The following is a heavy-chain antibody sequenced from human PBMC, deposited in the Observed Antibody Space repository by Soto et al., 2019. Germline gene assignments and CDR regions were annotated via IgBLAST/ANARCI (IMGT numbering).Heavy chain of an antibody. J-gene: IGHJ4*02. CDR2: INAGNGNT. Sequence: ASVKVSCKASGYTFTSYAIHWVRQAPEQRLEWMGWINAGNGNTKYSQKFQGRVTITRDTSASTAYMELSSLRSEDTAVYYCARGQVSTTLHFDYWGQGTLVTVSS. CDR3: ARGQVSTTLHFDY. V-gene: IGHV1-3*01. CDR1: GYTFTSYA.